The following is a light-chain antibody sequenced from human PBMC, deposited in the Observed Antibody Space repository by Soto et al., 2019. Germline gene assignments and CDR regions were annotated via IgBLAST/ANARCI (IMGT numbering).Light chain of an antibody. CDR3: SAYTRSSTKV. CDR2: DVS. Sequence: QSVLTQPASVSGSPGQSITISCSGTNSDVGAYNSVSWYQQHPGKAPKLMIYDVSNRPSGVSNRFSGSKSGNTASLTISGLQAEDEADYYCSAYTRSSTKVFGGGTKLTVL. CDR1: NSDVGAYNS. V-gene: IGLV2-14*01. J-gene: IGLJ2*01.